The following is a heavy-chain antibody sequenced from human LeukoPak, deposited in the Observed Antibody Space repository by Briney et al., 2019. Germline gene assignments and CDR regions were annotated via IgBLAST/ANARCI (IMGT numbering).Heavy chain of an antibody. CDR2: IYHSGST. V-gene: IGHV4-30-2*01. CDR3: ARGSAWLPHFDY. J-gene: IGHJ4*02. CDR1: GGSISSGGYS. D-gene: IGHD3-22*01. Sequence: SRTLSLTCAVSGGSISSGGYSLSWIRQPPGKGLEWIGYIYHSGSTYYNPSLKSRVTISVDRSKNQFSLKLSSVAAADTAVYYCARGSAWLPHFDYWGQGTLVTVSS.